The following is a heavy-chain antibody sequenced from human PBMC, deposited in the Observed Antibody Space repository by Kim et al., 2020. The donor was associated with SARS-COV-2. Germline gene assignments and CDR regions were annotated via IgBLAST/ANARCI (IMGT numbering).Heavy chain of an antibody. D-gene: IGHD3-10*01. J-gene: IGHJ6*02. V-gene: IGHV4-34*01. Sequence: SETLSLTCAVYGGSFSGYYWSWIRQPPGKGLEWIGEINHSGSTNYNPSLKSRVTISVDTSKNQFSLKLSSVTAADTAVYYCARGPYYGSGSYYNYYYYGMDVWGQGTTVTVSS. CDR3: ARGPYYGSGSYYNYYYYGMDV. CDR1: GGSFSGYY. CDR2: INHSGST.